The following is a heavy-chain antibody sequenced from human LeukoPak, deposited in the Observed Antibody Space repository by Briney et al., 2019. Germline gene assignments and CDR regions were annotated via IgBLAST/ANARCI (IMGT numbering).Heavy chain of an antibody. CDR3: ARVGRDGYNYPYYFDY. V-gene: IGHV4-59*12. CDR1: GGSMSSYY. Sequence: PSETLSLTCTVSGGSMSSYYWSWIRQPPGKGLEWIGYIYYSGSTNYNPSLKSRVTMSVDTSKNQFSLKLSSVTAADTAVYYCARVGRDGYNYPYYFDYWGQGTLVTVSS. D-gene: IGHD5-24*01. J-gene: IGHJ4*02. CDR2: IYYSGST.